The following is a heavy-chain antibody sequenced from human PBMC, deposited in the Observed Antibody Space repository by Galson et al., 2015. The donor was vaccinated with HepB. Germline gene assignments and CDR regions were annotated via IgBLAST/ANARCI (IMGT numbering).Heavy chain of an antibody. CDR2: ISYDGSNK. CDR3: AREGYGDSSSSFDY. CDR1: GFTFSSYA. D-gene: IGHD4-17*01. J-gene: IGHJ4*02. V-gene: IGHV3-30-3*01. Sequence: SLRLSCAASGFTFSSYAMHWVRQAPGKGLEWVAVISYDGSNKYYADSVKGRFTISRDNSKNTLYLQMNSLRAEDTAVYYCAREGYGDSSSSFDYWGQGTLVTVSS.